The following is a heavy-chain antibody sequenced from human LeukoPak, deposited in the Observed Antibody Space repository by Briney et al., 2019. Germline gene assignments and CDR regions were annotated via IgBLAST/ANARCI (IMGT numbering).Heavy chain of an antibody. D-gene: IGHD3-22*01. V-gene: IGHV4-61*02. CDR1: GGSISSGSYY. CDR3: ARETVADYYDSSGYYPS. J-gene: IGHJ5*02. Sequence: PSQTLSLTCTVSGGSISSGSYYWSWIRQPAGKGLEWIGRIYISGSTNYNPSLKSRVTISVDTSKNQFSLKLSSVTAADTAVYYCARETVADYYDSSGYYPSLGQGTLVTVSS. CDR2: IYISGST.